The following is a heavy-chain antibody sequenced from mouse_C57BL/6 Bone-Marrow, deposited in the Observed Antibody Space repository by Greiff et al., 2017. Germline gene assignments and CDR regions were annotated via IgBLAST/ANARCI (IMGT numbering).Heavy chain of an antibody. Sequence: VKLVESGPELVKPGASVKISCKASGYAFSSSWMNWVKQRPGKGLEWIGRIYPGDGDTNYNGKFKGKATLTADKSSSTAYMQLSSLTSEDSAVYFCARSGDGYYFYYFDYWGQGTTLTVSS. V-gene: IGHV1-82*01. D-gene: IGHD2-3*01. CDR1: GYAFSSSW. CDR3: ARSGDGYYFYYFDY. J-gene: IGHJ2*01. CDR2: IYPGDGDT.